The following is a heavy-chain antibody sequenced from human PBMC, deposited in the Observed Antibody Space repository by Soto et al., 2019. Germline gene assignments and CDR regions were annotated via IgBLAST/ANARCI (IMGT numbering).Heavy chain of an antibody. D-gene: IGHD6-19*01. CDR1: GFTFSSYE. CDR3: ARVKGSSGWSFDY. J-gene: IGHJ4*02. Sequence: AGGSLRLSCAASGFTFSSYEMNWVRQAPGKGLEWVSYISSSGSTIYYADSVKGRFTISRDNAKNSLYLQMNSLRAEDTAVYYCARVKGSSGWSFDYWGQGTLVTVSS. V-gene: IGHV3-48*03. CDR2: ISSSGSTI.